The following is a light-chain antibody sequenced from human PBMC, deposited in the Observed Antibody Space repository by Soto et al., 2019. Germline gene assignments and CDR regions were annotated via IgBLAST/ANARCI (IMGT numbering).Light chain of an antibody. CDR3: AAWADSLNGSNWV. Sequence: QSVLTQPPSASGTPGQRVTISCSGSSSNIGSNTVNWYQQLPGTAPKLLIYSDNQRPSGVPDRFSGSKSGTSASLAISGLQSEDEADYYCAAWADSLNGSNWVFGGGTKLTVL. CDR1: SSNIGSNT. CDR2: SDN. J-gene: IGLJ3*02. V-gene: IGLV1-44*01.